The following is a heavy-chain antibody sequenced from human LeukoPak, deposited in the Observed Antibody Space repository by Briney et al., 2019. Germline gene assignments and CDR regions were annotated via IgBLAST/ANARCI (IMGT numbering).Heavy chain of an antibody. CDR2: IYYSGST. J-gene: IGHJ6*02. CDR1: SDSISSSY. Sequence: SETLSLTCTVSSDSISSSYWSWIRQPPGKGLEWIGYIYYSGSTNYNPSLKSRVAISVDTSKNQFSLKLSSVTAADTAVYYCARLGCGGGSCYGNYYYYGMDVWGQGTTVTVSS. CDR3: ARLGCGGGSCYGNYYYYGMDV. V-gene: IGHV4-59*08. D-gene: IGHD2-15*01.